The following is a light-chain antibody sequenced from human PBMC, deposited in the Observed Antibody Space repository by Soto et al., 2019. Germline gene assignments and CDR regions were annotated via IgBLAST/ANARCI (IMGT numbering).Light chain of an antibody. CDR3: SSYTSSGTWV. J-gene: IGLJ3*02. Sequence: QSALTQPASVSGSPGQSISISCTGSSSDVGGYNYVSWCQQHPGKAPKTMIYDVSNRPSGVSNRFSGSKSGNTASLTISGLQAEDEADYYCSSYTSSGTWVFGGGTKLPVL. V-gene: IGLV2-14*03. CDR2: DVS. CDR1: SSDVGGYNY.